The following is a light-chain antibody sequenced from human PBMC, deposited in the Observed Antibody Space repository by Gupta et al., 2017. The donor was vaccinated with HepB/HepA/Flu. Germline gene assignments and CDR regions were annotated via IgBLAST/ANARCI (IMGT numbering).Light chain of an antibody. J-gene: IGKJ2*01. Sequence: VLTQSPGTLSLSPGERVSLSCRTSQSLNNNYLAWYQQKPGQAPRLLIYGASTRATGISDRFSGSGSGTDFTLTISRLEPEDVAMYYCQQYGSSPLYTFGQGTKLEIK. CDR3: QQYGSSPLYT. CDR1: QSLNNNY. V-gene: IGKV3-20*01. CDR2: GAS.